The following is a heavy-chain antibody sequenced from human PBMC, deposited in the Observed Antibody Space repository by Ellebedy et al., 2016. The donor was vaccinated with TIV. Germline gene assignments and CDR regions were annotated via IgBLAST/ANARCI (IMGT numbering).Heavy chain of an antibody. D-gene: IGHD1-1*01. J-gene: IGHJ4*02. V-gene: IGHV3-23*01. CDR1: GFNFSDYA. CDR2: ISNSGSNT. Sequence: GGSLRLSXTASGFNFSDYAMTWVRQAPGKGLEWVSTISNSGSNTYYTDSVKGRFTLSQDNSKNTVYLQMNSLRAEDTAVYYCARDRVHDAHFDYWGQGTLVTVSS. CDR3: ARDRVHDAHFDY.